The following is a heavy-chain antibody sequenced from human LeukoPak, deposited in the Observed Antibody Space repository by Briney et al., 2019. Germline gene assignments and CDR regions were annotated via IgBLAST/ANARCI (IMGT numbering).Heavy chain of an antibody. Sequence: KPSETLSLTCAVSGYSISSGSYWGWIRQPPGKGLEWIGSIYHSGSTYYNPSLKSRVTISVDTSKNQFSLKLSSMTAADTAVYYCASTIFGVVRGYNWFDPWGQGTLVTVSS. J-gene: IGHJ5*02. D-gene: IGHD3-3*01. V-gene: IGHV4-38-2*01. CDR3: ASTIFGVVRGYNWFDP. CDR1: GYSISSGSY. CDR2: IYHSGST.